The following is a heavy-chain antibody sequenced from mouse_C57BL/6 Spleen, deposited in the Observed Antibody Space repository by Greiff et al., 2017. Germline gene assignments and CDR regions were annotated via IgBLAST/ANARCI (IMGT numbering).Heavy chain of an antibody. CDR3: TRDDV. V-gene: IGHV1-15*01. CDR1: GYTFTDYE. J-gene: IGHJ1*03. CDR2: IDPETGGT. Sequence: QVQLQQSGAELVRPGASVTLSCKASGYTFTDYEMHWVKQTPVHGLEWIGAIDPETGGTAYNQKFTGKSILTADKSSSTAYMELRSLTSEDSAVYYCTRDDVWGTGTTVTVSS.